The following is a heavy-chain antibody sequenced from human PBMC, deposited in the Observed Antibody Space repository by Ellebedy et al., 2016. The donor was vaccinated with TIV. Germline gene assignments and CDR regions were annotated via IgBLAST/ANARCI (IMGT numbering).Heavy chain of an antibody. CDR1: GGIFRSYA. Sequence: ASVKVSCKASGGIFRSYAISWVRQAPGQGLEWLGRIIPIFDVRDYAQELQGRVTITADESRSTAYMELSSLRAEDTAVYFCARRGSYGDYAVQINNWFDSWGQGTLVTVYS. D-gene: IGHD4-17*01. J-gene: IGHJ5*01. V-gene: IGHV1-69*13. CDR2: IIPIFDVR. CDR3: ARRGSYGDYAVQINNWFDS.